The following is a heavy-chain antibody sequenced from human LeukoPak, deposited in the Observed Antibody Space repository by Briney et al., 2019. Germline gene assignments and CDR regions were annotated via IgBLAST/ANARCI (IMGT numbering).Heavy chain of an antibody. CDR2: ISYDGSNK. CDR3: AKDERFGELGYFDY. J-gene: IGHJ4*02. V-gene: IGHV3-30*04. Sequence: GGSLRLSCAASGFTFSSYAMHWVRQAPGKGLEWVAVISYDGSNKYYADSVKGRFTISRDNSKNTLYLQMNSLRAEDTAVYYCAKDERFGELGYFDYWGQGTLVTVSS. CDR1: GFTFSSYA. D-gene: IGHD3-10*01.